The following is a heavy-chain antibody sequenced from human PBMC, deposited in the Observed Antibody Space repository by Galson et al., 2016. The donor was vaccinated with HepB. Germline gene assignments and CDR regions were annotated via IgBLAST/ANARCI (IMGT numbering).Heavy chain of an antibody. CDR1: GSTLITYG. D-gene: IGHD3-9*01. Sequence: SVKVSCKASGSTLITYGLSWVRQAPGQGLEWMGCINNYDSKTSYAQKFQGRVTMTTDTSTNTAYMELRSLTSDDTAVYYCGSGDYDILTGYPNWGQGPLVTVSS. V-gene: IGHV1-18*01. CDR2: INNYDSKT. J-gene: IGHJ4*01. CDR3: GSGDYDILTGYPN.